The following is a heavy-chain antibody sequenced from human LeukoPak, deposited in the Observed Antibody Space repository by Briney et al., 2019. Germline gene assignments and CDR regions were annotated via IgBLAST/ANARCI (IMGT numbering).Heavy chain of an antibody. CDR1: GFTFSSYG. CDR3: ARANYGSGSNYYYGMDV. D-gene: IGHD3-10*01. J-gene: IGHJ6*02. Sequence: PGGSLRLSCAASGFTFSSYGMHWVRQAPGKGLEWVAVISYDGSHKFYADSVKGRFTISRDNSKNTLYLQMNSLRAEDTAVYYCARANYGSGSNYYYGMDVWGQGTTVT. CDR2: ISYDGSHK. V-gene: IGHV3-33*01.